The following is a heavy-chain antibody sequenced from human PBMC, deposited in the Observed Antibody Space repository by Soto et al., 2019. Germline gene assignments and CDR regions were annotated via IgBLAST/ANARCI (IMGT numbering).Heavy chain of an antibody. V-gene: IGHV3-64*04. CDR1: GFTFSAYS. J-gene: IGHJ4*02. Sequence: PGGSLRLSCSASGFTFSAYSMHWVRQSPGKGLEYVSGVSANGNSTYYAASVKGRFTISRDNSKNTLYLQMNSLREEDTAVYYCARTGYGRSGYFVEYYFDYWGQGTLVTVSS. D-gene: IGHD3-22*01. CDR3: ARTGYGRSGYFVEYYFDY. CDR2: VSANGNST.